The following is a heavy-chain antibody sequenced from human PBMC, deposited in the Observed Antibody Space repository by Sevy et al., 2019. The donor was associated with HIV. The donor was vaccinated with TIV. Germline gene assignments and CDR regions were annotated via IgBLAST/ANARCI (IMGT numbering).Heavy chain of an antibody. D-gene: IGHD1-26*01. J-gene: IGHJ4*02. CDR3: AREESREVGTSPLDS. CDR2: ISKSGSTT. V-gene: IGHV3-48*02. Sequence: GGSLRLSCAASEFTFSHHNMNWVRQAPGKGLEWISYISKSGSTTYFADSVRGRFTISRDNAKSSLFLEMHSLTDEDTAVYYCAREESREVGTSPLDSWGRGIQVTVSS. CDR1: EFTFSHHN.